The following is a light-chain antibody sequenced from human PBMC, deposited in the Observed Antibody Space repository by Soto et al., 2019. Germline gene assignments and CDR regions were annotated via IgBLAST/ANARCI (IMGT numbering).Light chain of an antibody. CDR2: DAS. J-gene: IGKJ1*01. V-gene: IGKV3-11*01. Sequence: EIVLTQSPAILSLSPGERATLSCRASQSVSTYLAWYQQRPGQAPRLLVYDASNRATDIPARFSGSGSGTRFNLTISSLEPEDFAVYYCQQRTNWPPTWTFGPGTKVEIK. CDR1: QSVSTY. CDR3: QQRTNWPPTWT.